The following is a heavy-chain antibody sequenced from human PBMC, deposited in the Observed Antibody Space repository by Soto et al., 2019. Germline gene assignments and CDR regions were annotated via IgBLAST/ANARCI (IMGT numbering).Heavy chain of an antibody. CDR3: ARLSRIGLLNY. J-gene: IGHJ4*02. CDR1: GGSFSDYS. Sequence: PSETLSLTCAVYGGSFSDYSWTWIRQPPGKGLEWIGEINHSGSTYYNPSLKSRVTISVDTSKNQFSLKLRSVTAAETAVYYCARLSRIGLLNYWGQGTQVTVSS. V-gene: IGHV4-34*01. CDR2: INHSGST. D-gene: IGHD3-16*01.